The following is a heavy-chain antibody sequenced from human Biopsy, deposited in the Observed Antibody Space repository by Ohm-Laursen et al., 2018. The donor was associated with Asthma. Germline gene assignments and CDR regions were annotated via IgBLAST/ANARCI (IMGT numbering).Heavy chain of an antibody. D-gene: IGHD3-16*01. CDR3: ARRGGVRRYFDY. Sequence: SQTLSLTCPVSGGSISSGAYYWSWVRQPPGKGLEWIGYIYYIGSTYYNLSLKSRVAISLDTSKNQFSLKLSSVTAADTAVYFCARRGGVRRYFDYWGQGTLVTVSS. CDR2: IYYIGST. CDR1: GGSISSGAYY. V-gene: IGHV4-30-4*01. J-gene: IGHJ4*02.